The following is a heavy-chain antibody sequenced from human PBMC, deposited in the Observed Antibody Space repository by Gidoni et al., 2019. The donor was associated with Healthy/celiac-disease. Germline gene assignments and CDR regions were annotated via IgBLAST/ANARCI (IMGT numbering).Heavy chain of an antibody. V-gene: IGHV4-34*01. D-gene: IGHD6-13*01. CDR2: INHSGST. Sequence: QVQLQQWGAGLLKPSETLSLTCAVYGGSFSGYYWSWIRQPPGKGLEWIGEINHSGSTNYNPSLKSRVTISVDTSKNQFSLKLSSVTAADTAVYYCARGHEAAAGTVSIGNWFDPWGQGTLVTVSS. CDR1: GGSFSGYY. CDR3: ARGHEAAAGTVSIGNWFDP. J-gene: IGHJ5*02.